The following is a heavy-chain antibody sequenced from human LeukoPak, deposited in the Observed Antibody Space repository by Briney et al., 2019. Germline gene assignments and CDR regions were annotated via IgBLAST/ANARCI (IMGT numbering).Heavy chain of an antibody. CDR1: GFIFSSYG. Sequence: GGSLRLSCAASGFIFSSYGMHWVRQPPGKGLEWVAYISYGGSTKYYAAFEKRRFTISRDNSKHTLYLQMNSLSAEDTAVYYCAKRRADNTKYSENDYWGQGTLVTVSS. V-gene: IGHV3-30*02. D-gene: IGHD1-26*01. J-gene: IGHJ4*02. CDR2: ISYGGSTK. CDR3: AKRRADNTKYSENDY.